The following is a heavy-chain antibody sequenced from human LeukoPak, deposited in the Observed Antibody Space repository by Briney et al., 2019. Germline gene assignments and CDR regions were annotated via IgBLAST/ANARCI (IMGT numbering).Heavy chain of an antibody. CDR2: IYYSGST. Sequence: PSETLSLTCTVSGGSISSSSYYWGWIRQPPGKGLEWIGSIYYSGSTYYNPSLKSRVTISVDTSKNQFSLKLSSVTAADTAVYYCARTRGYSYDYYYYMDVWGKGTTVTVSS. D-gene: IGHD5-18*01. V-gene: IGHV4-39*07. J-gene: IGHJ6*03. CDR3: ARTRGYSYDYYYYMDV. CDR1: GGSISSSSYY.